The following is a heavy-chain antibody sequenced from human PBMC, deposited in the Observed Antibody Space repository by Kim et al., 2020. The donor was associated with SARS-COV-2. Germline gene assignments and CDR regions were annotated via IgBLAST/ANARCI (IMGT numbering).Heavy chain of an antibody. Sequence: GGSLRLSCAASGFTFSTYAMHWVRQPPGKGLEWVAFISSDGSKNYYEDSVKGRFTISRDNSKNMVYLQMNSLRDEDTTVYYCAREWGAWGQGPMVTVSS. CDR1: GFTFSTYA. CDR3: AREWGA. J-gene: IGHJ5*02. CDR2: ISSDGSKN. D-gene: IGHD3-16*01. V-gene: IGHV3-30-3*01.